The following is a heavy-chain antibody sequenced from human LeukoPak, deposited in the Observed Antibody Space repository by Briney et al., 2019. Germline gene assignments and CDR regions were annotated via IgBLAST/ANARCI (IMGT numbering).Heavy chain of an antibody. CDR3: ARGGYYGSGNDFRFDP. V-gene: IGHV4-61*02. CDR2: IYTTGST. Sequence: SETLSLTCTVSGGSISSGSYYWSWIRQPAGTELEWIGRIYTTGSTNYNPSLKSRVTVSVDTSKNQLSLMLSSVTAADTAVYYCARGGYYGSGNDFRFDPWGQGTLVTVSS. CDR1: GGSISSGSYY. D-gene: IGHD3-10*01. J-gene: IGHJ5*02.